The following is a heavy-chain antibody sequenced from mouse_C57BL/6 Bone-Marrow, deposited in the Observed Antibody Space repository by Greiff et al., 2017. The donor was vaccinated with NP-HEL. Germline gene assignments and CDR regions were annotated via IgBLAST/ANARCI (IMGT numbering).Heavy chain of an antibody. V-gene: IGHV1-26*01. Sequence: EVQLQQSGPELVKPGASVKISCKASGYTFTDYYMNWVKQSHGKSLEWIGDINPNNGGTSYNQKFKGKATLTVDKSSSTAYMELRSLTSEDSAVYYCADGYVYDWGQGTTTTVSS. CDR2: INPNNGGT. CDR1: GYTFTDYY. D-gene: IGHD2-3*01. J-gene: IGHJ2*01. CDR3: ADGYVYD.